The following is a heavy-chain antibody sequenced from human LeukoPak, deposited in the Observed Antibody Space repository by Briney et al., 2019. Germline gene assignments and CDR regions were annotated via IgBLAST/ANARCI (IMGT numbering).Heavy chain of an antibody. D-gene: IGHD6-13*01. CDR1: GYSFTSYW. J-gene: IGHJ4*02. CDR2: IDPSDSYT. V-gene: IGHV5-10-1*01. CDR3: ARHHSSIWAPFDY. Sequence: GESLKISCKGSGYSFTSYWISWVRQLPGKGLEWMGKIDPSDSYTNYSPSFQGHVTISADRSISTAYLQWSSLKASDTAMYYCARHHSSIWAPFDYWGQGTLVTVSS.